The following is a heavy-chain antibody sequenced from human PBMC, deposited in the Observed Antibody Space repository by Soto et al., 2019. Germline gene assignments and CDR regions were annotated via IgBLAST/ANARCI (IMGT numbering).Heavy chain of an antibody. V-gene: IGHV4-31*03. CDR2: IYYSGST. CDR3: ARNIAVAGPGLGMDV. Sequence: SETLSLTCTVSGGSISSGGYYWSWIRQHPGKGLEWIGYIYYSGSTYYNPSLKSRVTISVDTSKNQFSLKLSSVTAADTAVYYCARNIAVAGPGLGMDVWGQGTTVTGS. CDR1: GGSISSGGYY. D-gene: IGHD6-19*01. J-gene: IGHJ6*02.